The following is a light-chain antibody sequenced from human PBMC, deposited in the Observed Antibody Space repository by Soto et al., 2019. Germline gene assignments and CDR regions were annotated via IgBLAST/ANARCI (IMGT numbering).Light chain of an antibody. CDR1: QGIRDD. V-gene: IGKV1-17*01. CDR2: AAS. CDR3: LQYRSFPRT. J-gene: IGKJ1*01. Sequence: DIQLTQSPSSLSASVGDRVTITCRASQGIRDDLGWYQQKAGEAPKRLIYAASSLHSGVPSRFSGSGSGTEFTLTVSSLQPEDFATYYCLQYRSFPRTFGQGTKVDIK.